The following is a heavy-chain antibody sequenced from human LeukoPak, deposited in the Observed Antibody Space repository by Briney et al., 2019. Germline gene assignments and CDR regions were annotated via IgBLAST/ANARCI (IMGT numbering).Heavy chain of an antibody. J-gene: IGHJ3*01. V-gene: IGHV4-31*03. CDR1: GDSISSDGYS. CDR2: ISYSGNT. Sequence: SETLSLTCTVSGDSISSDGYSWTWIRQPPGKGLEWIGHISYSGNTYYNPSLKSRVTLSADASKNQFSLNLTSVTAADTAIYYRARDFLRTASPDAFDFWGQGTMVTVSS. CDR3: ARDFLRTASPDAFDF. D-gene: IGHD2-21*02.